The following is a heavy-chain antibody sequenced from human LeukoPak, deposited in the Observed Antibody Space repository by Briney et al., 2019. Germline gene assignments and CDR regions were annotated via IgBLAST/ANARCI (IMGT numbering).Heavy chain of an antibody. J-gene: IGHJ4*02. Sequence: GGSLRLSCAASGFTFSTFSMNWVRQPPGTGLEWVSYIGSSLNTKYYADSVKGRFTISRDNAKNSLYLQMNSLRDEDTAVYYCARDRGGDTRHYLDYWGQGTLVTVSS. CDR3: ARDRGGDTRHYLDY. CDR1: GFTFSTFS. D-gene: IGHD4-17*01. CDR2: IGSSLNTK. V-gene: IGHV3-48*02.